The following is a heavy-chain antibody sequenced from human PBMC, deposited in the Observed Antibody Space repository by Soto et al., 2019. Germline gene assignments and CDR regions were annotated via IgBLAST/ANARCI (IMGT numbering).Heavy chain of an antibody. V-gene: IGHV3-9*01. CDR2: ISWNSDNT. CDR3: ARDEGGPDV. Sequence: GESLIIWWAASGFTFDYYTMHWVRQAPGKGLEWVSGISWNSDNTAYADSVKGRFTISRDNARNILYMQMESLRVEDPAIYYCARDEGGPDVWGQGTTVTVSS. J-gene: IGHJ6*02. CDR1: GFTFDYYT.